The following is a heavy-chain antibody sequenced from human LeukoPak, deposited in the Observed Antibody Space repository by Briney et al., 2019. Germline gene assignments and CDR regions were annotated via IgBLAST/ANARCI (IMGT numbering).Heavy chain of an antibody. CDR3: ARTKPYYYDSSGRPFDY. CDR1: GFTFSSYS. V-gene: IGHV3-48*04. Sequence: GGSLRLSCAASGFTFSSYSMNWVRQAPGKGLEWVSYISSSGSTIYYADSVKGRFTISRDNAKNSLYLQMNSLRAEDTAVYYCARTKPYYYDSSGRPFDYWGQGTLVTVSS. CDR2: ISSSGSTI. D-gene: IGHD3-22*01. J-gene: IGHJ4*02.